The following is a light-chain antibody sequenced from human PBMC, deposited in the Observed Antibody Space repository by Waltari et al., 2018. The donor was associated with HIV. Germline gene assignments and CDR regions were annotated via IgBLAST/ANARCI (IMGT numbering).Light chain of an antibody. Sequence: QLVLTQSPSASASLGASVKLTCTLISGHSIYAIAWHQQQPEKGPRFLMKLNSDGSHSKGDGIPDRFSGSSSGAERYITIAGLQAEDEDVYHCKNWATGIQVFGGGTKLTVL. CDR2: LNSDGSH. CDR1: SGHSIYA. CDR3: KNWATGIQV. J-gene: IGLJ3*02. V-gene: IGLV4-69*01.